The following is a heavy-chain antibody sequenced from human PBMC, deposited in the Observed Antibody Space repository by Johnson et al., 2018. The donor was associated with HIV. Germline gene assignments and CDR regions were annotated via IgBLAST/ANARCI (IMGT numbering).Heavy chain of an antibody. CDR2: ISHDGINK. CDR3: ARGRGWWLQLGGAFDI. CDR1: GFTFSSYG. Sequence: QVQLVESGGGVVQPGRSLRLSCSVSGFTFSSYGMHWVRQAPGKGLEWVAVISHDGINKYYADSVKGRFTISRDNSKNTLYLQMNSLRAEDTAIYYCARGRGWWLQLGGAFDIWGQGTMVTVSS. J-gene: IGHJ3*02. D-gene: IGHD5-24*01. V-gene: IGHV3-30*03.